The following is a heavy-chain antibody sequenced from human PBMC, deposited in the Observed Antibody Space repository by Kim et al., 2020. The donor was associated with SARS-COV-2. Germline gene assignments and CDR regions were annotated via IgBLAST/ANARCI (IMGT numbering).Heavy chain of an antibody. V-gene: IGHV3-21*01. CDR3: ARDQCSGGSCYYYYGMDV. D-gene: IGHD2-15*01. CDR1: GFTFSSYS. CDR2: ISSSSSYI. Sequence: LSLTCAASGFTFSSYSMNWVRQAPGKGLEWVSSISSSSSYIYYADSVKGRFTISRDNAKNSLYLQMNSLRAEDTAVYYCARDQCSGGSCYYYYGMDVWGQGTTVTVSS. J-gene: IGHJ6*02.